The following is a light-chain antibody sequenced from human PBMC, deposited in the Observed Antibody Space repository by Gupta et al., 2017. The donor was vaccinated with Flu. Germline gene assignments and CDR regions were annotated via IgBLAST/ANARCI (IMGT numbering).Light chain of an antibody. CDR3: SSYTSSNSLE. CDR1: SSDVGGYNY. V-gene: IGLV2-14*01. CDR2: EVI. J-gene: IGLJ3*02. Sequence: QSAMTQPASVSGSTGQSITIYCTGTSSDVGGYNYVSWYQHHPGKATKLMIYEVINRPSGVSNRFSGSKSGNTASLTISGLQAEDEADYYCSSYTSSNSLEFGGGTKLTVL.